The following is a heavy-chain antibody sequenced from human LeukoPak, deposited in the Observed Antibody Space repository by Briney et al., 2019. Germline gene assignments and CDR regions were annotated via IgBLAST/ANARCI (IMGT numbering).Heavy chain of an antibody. CDR3: AREWDCSSTSCYTLWFDP. CDR2: IYTSRST. J-gene: IGHJ5*02. CDR1: GGSISSGSYY. Sequence: PSQTLSLTCTVSGGSISSGSYYWSWIRQPAGKGLEWIGRIYTSRSTNYNPSLKSRVTISVDTSKNQFSLKLSSVTAADTAVYYCAREWDCSSTSCYTLWFDPWGQGTLVTVSS. D-gene: IGHD2-2*02. V-gene: IGHV4-61*02.